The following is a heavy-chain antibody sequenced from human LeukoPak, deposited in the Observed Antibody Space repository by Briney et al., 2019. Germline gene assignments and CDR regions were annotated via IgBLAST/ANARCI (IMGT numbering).Heavy chain of an antibody. CDR1: GFTFSSYA. CDR3: ARVTDTAPDY. V-gene: IGHV3-30-3*01. J-gene: IGHJ4*02. D-gene: IGHD5-18*01. CDR2: ISYDGNNK. Sequence: GGSLRLSCAASAASGFTFSSYAFHWVRQAPGKGLEWVAVISYDGNNKYYADSVRGRFTISRDNSKSTLFLQMNSLRVEDTAVYYCARVTDTAPDYWGQGTLVTVSS.